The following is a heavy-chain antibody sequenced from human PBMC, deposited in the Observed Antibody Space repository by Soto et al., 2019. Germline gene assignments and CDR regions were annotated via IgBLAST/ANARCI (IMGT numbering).Heavy chain of an antibody. D-gene: IGHD6-6*01. V-gene: IGHV1-69*01. CDR1: GGTFSSYA. CDR2: IIPIFGTA. CDR3: ARDDEYSSSYVSLTGYNWFDP. Sequence: QVQLVQSGAEVKKPGSSVKVSCKASGGTFSSYAISWVRQAPGQGLEWMGGIIPIFGTANYAQKFQGRVKITADESTITAYMELSSLRSEDTAVYYCARDDEYSSSYVSLTGYNWFDPWGQGTLVTVSS. J-gene: IGHJ5*02.